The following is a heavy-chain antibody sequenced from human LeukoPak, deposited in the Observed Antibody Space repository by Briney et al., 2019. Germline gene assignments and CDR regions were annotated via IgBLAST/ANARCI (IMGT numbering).Heavy chain of an antibody. CDR1: GGTFNNYA. J-gene: IGHJ4*02. CDR2: ITPIFGTA. CDR3: AREHGGSYPHFDY. Sequence: SVKVSCKASGGTFNNYAINWVRQAPGPGLEWMGGITPIFGTANYAQKFQGRVTITADESTSTVHMELSSLRSEDTAVYYCAREHGGSYPHFDYWGQGTLVTVSS. V-gene: IGHV1-69*13. D-gene: IGHD1-26*01.